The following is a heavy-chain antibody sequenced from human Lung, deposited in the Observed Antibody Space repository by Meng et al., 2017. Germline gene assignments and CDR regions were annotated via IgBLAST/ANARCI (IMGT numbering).Heavy chain of an antibody. V-gene: IGHV4-34*01. CDR1: GWSFSAYY. Sequence: QGQIREWGAGLLKPSETLSVTSVVSGWSFSAYYWSWIRQPPGKGLEWIGEINHSGSTNYNPSLESRATISVDTSQNNLSLKLSSVTAADSAVYYCARGPTTMAHDFDYWGQGTLVTVSS. CDR3: ARGPTTMAHDFDY. CDR2: INHSGST. J-gene: IGHJ4*02. D-gene: IGHD4-11*01.